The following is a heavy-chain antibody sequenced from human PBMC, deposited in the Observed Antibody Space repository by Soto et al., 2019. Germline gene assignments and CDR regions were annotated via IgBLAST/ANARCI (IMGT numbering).Heavy chain of an antibody. CDR1: GFTVSSNY. V-gene: IGHV3-66*01. J-gene: IGHJ6*02. Sequence: EVQLVESGGGLVQPGGSLRLSCAASGFTVSSNYMSWVRQAPGKGLEWVSVIYSGGSTYYADSVKVRFNISRDNSKNTLNLQMNSLRAEDTAVYYCARDRIPTGMDVWGQGTTVTVSS. CDR3: ARDRIPTGMDV. CDR2: IYSGGST.